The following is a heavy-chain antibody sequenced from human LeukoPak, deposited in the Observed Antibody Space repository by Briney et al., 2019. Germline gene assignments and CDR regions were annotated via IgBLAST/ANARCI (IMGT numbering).Heavy chain of an antibody. CDR1: GGTFSSYT. CDR2: IVPIFGTA. J-gene: IGHJ6*02. Sequence: ASVTVSCTASGGTFSSYTISWVRQAPGQGLEWMGGIVPIFGTANYAQKFQGRVTITADESTSTAYMELSSLRSEDTAVYYCARGRYSSSINSMDVWGQGTTVTVSS. CDR3: ARGRYSSSINSMDV. V-gene: IGHV1-69*13. D-gene: IGHD6-6*01.